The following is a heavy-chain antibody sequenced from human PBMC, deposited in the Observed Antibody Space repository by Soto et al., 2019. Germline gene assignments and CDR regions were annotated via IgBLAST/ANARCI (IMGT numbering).Heavy chain of an antibody. CDR3: ARESMVVPTGTDWFDP. Sequence: SETLSLTCTVSGGSISSGDYYWSWIRQPPGKGLEWIGYIYYSGSTYYNPSLKSRVTISVDTSKNQFSLKLSSVTAADTAVYYCARESMVVPTGTDWFDPRGQGTLVTVS. CDR2: IYYSGST. CDR1: GGSISSGDYY. D-gene: IGHD2-15*01. V-gene: IGHV4-30-4*01. J-gene: IGHJ5*02.